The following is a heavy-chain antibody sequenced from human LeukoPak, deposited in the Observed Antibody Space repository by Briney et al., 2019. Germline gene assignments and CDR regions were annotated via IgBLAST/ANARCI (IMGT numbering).Heavy chain of an antibody. CDR3: AGVGAARLDY. CDR2: INHSGST. D-gene: IGHD6-6*01. Sequence: SETLSLTCAVYGGSFSGYYWIWIRQPPGKGLEGIGEINHSGSTNYNPSLKSRVTISVDTSKKQFSLKLSSVLAGETHVYYCAGVGAARLDYWGQGMLVTVSS. V-gene: IGHV4-34*01. J-gene: IGHJ4*02. CDR1: GGSFSGYY.